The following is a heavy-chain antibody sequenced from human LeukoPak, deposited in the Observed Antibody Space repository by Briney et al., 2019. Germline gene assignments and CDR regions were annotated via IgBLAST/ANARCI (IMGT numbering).Heavy chain of an antibody. CDR1: GGTFSSNY. Sequence: SETLSLTCSISGGTFSSNYWGWIRQPAGKGLEWIGQIYSSGNANYNPSLKSRVTISVDKSKNQFFLNLRSVTAADTAVYYCARTLTDFWSAYGLWDQGTLVSVSS. D-gene: IGHD3-3*01. CDR3: ARTLTDFWSAYGL. J-gene: IGHJ4*02. CDR2: IYSSGNA. V-gene: IGHV4-4*07.